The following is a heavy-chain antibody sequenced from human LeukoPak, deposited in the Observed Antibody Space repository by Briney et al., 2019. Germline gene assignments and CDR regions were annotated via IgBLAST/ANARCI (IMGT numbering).Heavy chain of an antibody. V-gene: IGHV3-7*01. Sequence: GGSLRLSCAASGFTFSSYWMSWVRQAPGKGLEWVANIKQDGSEKYYVDSVKGRFTISRDNAKNSLYLQMNSLRAEDTAVYYCARSAPTVRGVIESIYMDVWGKGTTVTVSS. CDR3: ARSAPTVRGVIESIYMDV. CDR1: GFTFSSYW. J-gene: IGHJ6*03. D-gene: IGHD3-10*01. CDR2: IKQDGSEK.